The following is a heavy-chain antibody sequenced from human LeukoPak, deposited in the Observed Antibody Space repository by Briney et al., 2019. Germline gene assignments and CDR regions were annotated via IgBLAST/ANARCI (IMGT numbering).Heavy chain of an antibody. J-gene: IGHJ4*02. CDR1: GFTFSNFW. V-gene: IGHV3-7*01. Sequence: GGSLRLSCAASGFTFSNFWMSWVRQAPGKGLEWVANIKEDGSEKYYVDSVKGRFTISRDNAKNSLYVQMNSLRAEDTAVYYCAGGSGYPVDYWGQGTLVTVSP. CDR3: AGGSGYPVDY. CDR2: IKEDGSEK. D-gene: IGHD5-12*01.